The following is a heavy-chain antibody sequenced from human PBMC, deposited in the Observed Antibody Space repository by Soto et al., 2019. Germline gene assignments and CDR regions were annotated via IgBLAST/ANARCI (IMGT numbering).Heavy chain of an antibody. CDR1: GFTFSSYW. V-gene: IGHV3-7*05. D-gene: IGHD2-21*02. Sequence: PGGSLRLSCAASGFTFSSYWMSWVRQAPGKGLEWVANIKQDAGEKFYVDSVKGRFTISRDNANNSLFLQMNSLRAEDTAMYFCARERVVVPATSFYYYGLDVWGQGTTVTVSS. CDR2: IKQDAGEK. J-gene: IGHJ6*02. CDR3: ARERVVVPATSFYYYGLDV.